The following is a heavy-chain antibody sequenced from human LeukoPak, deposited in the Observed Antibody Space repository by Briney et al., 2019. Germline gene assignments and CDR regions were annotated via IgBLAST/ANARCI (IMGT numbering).Heavy chain of an antibody. CDR2: IYWNDDK. V-gene: IGHV2-5*01. CDR3: AHTRRDAYCGGDCLGQAYFQH. Sequence: SGPTLVKPTQNLTLTRTFSGFSLSTSGVGVGWIRQPPGKALEWLALIYWNDDKPYSPSLKSRLTITKDTSKNQVVLTMTNMDPVDTATYYCAHTRRDAYCGGDCLGQAYFQHWGQGTLVTVSS. CDR1: GFSLSTSGVG. D-gene: IGHD2-21*02. J-gene: IGHJ1*01.